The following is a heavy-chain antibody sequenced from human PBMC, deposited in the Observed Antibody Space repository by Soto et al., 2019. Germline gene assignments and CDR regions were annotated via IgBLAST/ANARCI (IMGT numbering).Heavy chain of an antibody. J-gene: IGHJ4*02. Sequence: ASVKVSCKASGYTFTSYGISWVRQAPGQGLEWMGWISAYNGNTNYAQKLQGRVTMTTDTSTSTAYMELRSLRSDDTAVYYCARGDDSSGYYYRTPSEYWGQGTLVTVSS. D-gene: IGHD3-22*01. CDR3: ARGDDSSGYYYRTPSEY. CDR2: ISAYNGNT. V-gene: IGHV1-18*01. CDR1: GYTFTSYG.